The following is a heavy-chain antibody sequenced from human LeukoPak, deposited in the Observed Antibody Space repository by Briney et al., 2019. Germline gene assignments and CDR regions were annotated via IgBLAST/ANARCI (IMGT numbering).Heavy chain of an antibody. CDR1: GFTFSSYA. CDR2: ISGSGGST. CDR3: AKSHLTMIGTAGYFDY. J-gene: IGHJ4*02. V-gene: IGHV3-23*01. D-gene: IGHD3-22*01. Sequence: PGGSLRLSCAASGFTFSSYAMSWVRQAPGKGLEWVSAISGSGGSTYYADSVKGRFTISRDNSKNTLYLQMNSLRAEDTAVYYCAKSHLTMIGTAGYFDYWGQGTLVTVSS.